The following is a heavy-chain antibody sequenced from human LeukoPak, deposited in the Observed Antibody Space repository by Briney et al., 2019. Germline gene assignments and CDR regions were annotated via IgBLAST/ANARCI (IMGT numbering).Heavy chain of an antibody. Sequence: SVKVSCKASGGTFSSYAISWVRQAPGQGLEWMGGIIPIFGTANYAQKFQGRVTITTDESTSTAYMELSSLRSEDTAVYYCARGIAAAGTPQPSAFDPWGQGTLVTVSS. D-gene: IGHD6-13*01. CDR2: IIPIFGTA. CDR3: ARGIAAAGTPQPSAFDP. V-gene: IGHV1-69*05. CDR1: GGTFSSYA. J-gene: IGHJ5*02.